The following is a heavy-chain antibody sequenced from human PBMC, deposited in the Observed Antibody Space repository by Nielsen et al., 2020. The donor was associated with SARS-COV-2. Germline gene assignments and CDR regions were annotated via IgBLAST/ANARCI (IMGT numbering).Heavy chain of an antibody. V-gene: IGHV1-24*01. CDR1: GYTLTELS. J-gene: IGHJ5*02. CDR3: ATEGRYSSSWYGGKNWFDP. Sequence: ASVKVSCKVSGYTLTELSMHWVRQAPGKGLEWMGGFDPDNGETTYAQKFQGRVTMTEDTSTDTAYMELSSLRSEDTAVYYCATEGRYSSSWYGGKNWFDPWGQGTLVTVSS. D-gene: IGHD6-13*01. CDR2: FDPDNGET.